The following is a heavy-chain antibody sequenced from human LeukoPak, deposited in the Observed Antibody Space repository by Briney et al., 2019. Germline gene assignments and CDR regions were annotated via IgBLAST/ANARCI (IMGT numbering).Heavy chain of an antibody. CDR3: ARGVPIAVHFQH. CDR2: INPNSGGT. J-gene: IGHJ1*01. CDR1: GYSFTGYY. V-gene: IGHV1-2*02. D-gene: IGHD4-17*01. Sequence: ASVKVSCKASGYSFTGYYMHWVRQAPGQGLEWMGWINPNSGGTNYAQKFQGRVTMTRDTSISTAYMELSRLRSDDTAVYYCARGVPIAVHFQHWGQGTLVTVSS.